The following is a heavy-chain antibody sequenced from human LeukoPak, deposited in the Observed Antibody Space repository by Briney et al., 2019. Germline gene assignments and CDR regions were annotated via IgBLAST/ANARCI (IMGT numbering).Heavy chain of an antibody. J-gene: IGHJ4*02. CDR2: IYYSGST. Sequence: SSETLSLTCAVYGGSFSGYYWSWIRQPPGKGLEWIGYIYYSGSTNYNPSLKSRVTISVDTSKNQFSLKLSSVTAADTAVYYCARSIAAAGTGYFDYWGQGTLVTVSS. CDR3: ARSIAAAGTGYFDY. CDR1: GGSFSGYY. V-gene: IGHV4-59*01. D-gene: IGHD6-13*01.